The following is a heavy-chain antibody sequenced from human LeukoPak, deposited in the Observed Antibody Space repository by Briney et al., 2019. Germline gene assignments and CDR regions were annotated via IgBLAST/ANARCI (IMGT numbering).Heavy chain of an antibody. V-gene: IGHV4-4*07. J-gene: IGHJ6*03. CDR1: GASISSYY. Sequence: SETLSLTCTVSGASISSYYWSWIRQPAGKGLGWIGRIYTTGSTNYSPSLKSRVTMSLDTSKNQFSLMLTSVTAADTALYYCARDGIAGQQMYYYYMDDWGKGTPVTVSS. D-gene: IGHD6-13*01. CDR2: IYTTGST. CDR3: ARDGIAGQQMYYYYMDD.